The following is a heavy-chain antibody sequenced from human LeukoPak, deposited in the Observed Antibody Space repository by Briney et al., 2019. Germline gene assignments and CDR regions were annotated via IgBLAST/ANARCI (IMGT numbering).Heavy chain of an antibody. V-gene: IGHV1-2*02. CDR3: ARSGRRITMLRGVTSYFDY. CDR1: GYSFTAFY. D-gene: IGHD3-10*01. Sequence: ASVKVSCKASGYSFTAFYIHWVRQAPGQGLEWMGWIHPRSGDTRYAQKFQGRVTMARDTSISTAYMELSRLRSDDTAVYYCARSGRRITMLRGVTSYFDYWGQGTLVTVSS. J-gene: IGHJ4*02. CDR2: IHPRSGDT.